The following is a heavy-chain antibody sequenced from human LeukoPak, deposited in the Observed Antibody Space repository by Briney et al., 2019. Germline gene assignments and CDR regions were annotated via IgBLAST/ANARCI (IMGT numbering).Heavy chain of an antibody. CDR2: IYYSGST. J-gene: IGHJ4*02. Sequence: SETLSLTCTVSGGSISSYYWSWIRQPPGKGLEWIGYIYYSGSTNYNPSLKSRVTISVDTSKNQFSLKLSSVTAADTAVYYCARGYQLGIFDYWGQGTLVTVSS. CDR3: ARGYQLGIFDY. V-gene: IGHV4-59*01. CDR1: GGSISSYY. D-gene: IGHD7-27*01.